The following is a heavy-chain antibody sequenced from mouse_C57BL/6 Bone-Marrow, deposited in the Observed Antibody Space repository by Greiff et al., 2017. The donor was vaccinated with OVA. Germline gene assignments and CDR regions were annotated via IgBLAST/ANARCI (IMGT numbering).Heavy chain of an antibody. D-gene: IGHD2-5*01. CDR2: INPNNGGT. CDR3: ARWSNYVYWYFDV. Sequence: EVQLQQSGPELVKPGASVKISCKASGYTFTDYYMNWVKQSHGKSLEWIGDINPNNGGTSYNQKFKGKATLTVDKYSSTAYRELRSLTSEDSAVYYCARWSNYVYWYFDVWGTGTTVTVSS. V-gene: IGHV1-26*01. J-gene: IGHJ1*03. CDR1: GYTFTDYY.